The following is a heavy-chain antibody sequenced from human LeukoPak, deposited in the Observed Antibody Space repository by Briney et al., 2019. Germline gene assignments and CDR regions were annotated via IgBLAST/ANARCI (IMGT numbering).Heavy chain of an antibody. CDR2: ISSSSNTI. V-gene: IGHV3-48*01. Sequence: GGSVPHVCAASRFTFSSYSMNWVRQAPGKGLEWVSYISSSSNTIYYVDSVKGRFTISRDNAKNSLYLQMNSLRAEDTAVYYCARGNSYGRGDFYAWGQGILVTVSS. D-gene: IGHD5-18*01. CDR3: ARGNSYGRGDFYA. J-gene: IGHJ4*02. CDR1: RFTFSSYS.